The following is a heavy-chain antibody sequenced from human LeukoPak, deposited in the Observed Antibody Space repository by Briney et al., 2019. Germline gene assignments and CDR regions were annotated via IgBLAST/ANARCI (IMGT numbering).Heavy chain of an antibody. Sequence: GESLRISWKGSGYSFTSYWISWVRQMPGKGLEWMGRIDPSDSYTNYSPSFQGHVTISADKSIITAYLQWSSLKASDTAMYYCARLRITMVRGVIYFDPWGQGTLVTVSS. D-gene: IGHD3-10*01. CDR3: ARLRITMVRGVIYFDP. V-gene: IGHV5-10-1*01. J-gene: IGHJ5*02. CDR1: GYSFTSYW. CDR2: IDPSDSYT.